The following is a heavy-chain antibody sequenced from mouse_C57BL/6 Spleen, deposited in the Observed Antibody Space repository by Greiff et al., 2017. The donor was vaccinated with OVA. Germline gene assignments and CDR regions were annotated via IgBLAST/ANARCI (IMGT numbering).Heavy chain of an antibody. CDR2: IDPENGDT. CDR1: GFNIKDDY. V-gene: IGHV14-4*01. D-gene: IGHD2-4*01. Sequence: EVQLQQSGAELVRPGASVKLSCTASGFNIKDDYMHWVKQRPEQGLEWIGWIDPENGDTEYASKFQGKATITADTSSNTAYLQLSSLPSEDTAVYYGTTPIYYDFYWGQGTTLTVSS. CDR3: TTPIYYDFY. J-gene: IGHJ2*01.